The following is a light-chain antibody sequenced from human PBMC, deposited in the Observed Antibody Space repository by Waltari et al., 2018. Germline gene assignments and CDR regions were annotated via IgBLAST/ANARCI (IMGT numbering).Light chain of an antibody. Sequence: SFELTQPPSVSMPPGQTASITCSGDILGNKYASWYQHKPGQSPLLVIYQDTKRPSGIPELFSGSKSGNAATLTISGTQAMDEADYYCQALGTGAWVFGGGTKLTVL. V-gene: IGLV3-1*01. J-gene: IGLJ3*02. CDR1: ILGNKY. CDR2: QDT. CDR3: QALGTGAWV.